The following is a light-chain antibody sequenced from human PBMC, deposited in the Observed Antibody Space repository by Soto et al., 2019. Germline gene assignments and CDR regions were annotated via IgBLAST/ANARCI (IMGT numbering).Light chain of an antibody. CDR1: QSVSTRY. V-gene: IGKV3-20*01. J-gene: IGKJ2*01. CDR2: GAS. CDR3: HQFGSSPPAFT. Sequence: ESMLTQSPGTLSLSPGERATLSCRASQSVSTRYLAWYQQKPGQAPRLLIYGASISATGIPDRFSGSGSGTYFTPTISRLEPEDFAVYYCHQFGSSPPAFTFGPGTKLEI.